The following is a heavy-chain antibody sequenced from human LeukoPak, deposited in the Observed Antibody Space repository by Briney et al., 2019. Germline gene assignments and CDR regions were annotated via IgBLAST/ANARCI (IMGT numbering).Heavy chain of an antibody. D-gene: IGHD3-22*01. CDR1: GGSISSHY. CDR2: SYYSGTT. V-gene: IGHV4-59*11. CDR3: ARLLDNDSSGHPDTFDM. J-gene: IGHJ3*02. Sequence: SETLSLTCTVSGGSISSHYWSWIRQPPGEGLEWMGYSYYSGTTRYNPSLQSRVTIPVDTSKNLFSLKLTSVTAADTAVYYCARLLDNDSSGHPDTFDMWGQGTMVTVSS.